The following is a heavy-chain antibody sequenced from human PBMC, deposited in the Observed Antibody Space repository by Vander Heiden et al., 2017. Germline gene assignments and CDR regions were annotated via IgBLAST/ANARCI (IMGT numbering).Heavy chain of an antibody. V-gene: IGHV3-23*01. J-gene: IGHJ4*02. CDR2: ISGSGGST. CDR3: AKALVKGDSSGWTAFDY. CDR1: GFTFSSYA. Sequence: EVQLLESGGGLVQPGGSLRLSCAASGFTFSSYAMSWVRQAPGKGLEWVSAISGSGGSTYYADSGKGRFTISRDNSKNTLELQMNSLRAEEKAVYYCAKALVKGDSSGWTAFDYWGQGTLSPSPQ. D-gene: IGHD6-19*01.